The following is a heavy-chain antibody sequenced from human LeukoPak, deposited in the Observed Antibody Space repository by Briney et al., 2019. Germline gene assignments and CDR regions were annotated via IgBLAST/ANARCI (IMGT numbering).Heavy chain of an antibody. CDR2: IYYSGST. Sequence: KPSETLSLTCAVSGGSISSGGYSWSWIRQPPGKGLEWIAYIYYSGSTYYNPSLKSRVTISVDTSKNQFSLKLSSVTAADTAVYSCARASYGDSLDYWGQGTLVTVSS. V-gene: IGHV4-30-4*07. D-gene: IGHD4-17*01. CDR1: GGSISSGGYS. CDR3: ARASYGDSLDY. J-gene: IGHJ4*02.